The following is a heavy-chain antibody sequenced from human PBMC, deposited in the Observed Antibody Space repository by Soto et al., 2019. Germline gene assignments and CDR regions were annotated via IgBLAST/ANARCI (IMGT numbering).Heavy chain of an antibody. CDR3: ARGSYDSYAGFFGMDV. J-gene: IGHJ6*02. D-gene: IGHD3-10*01. V-gene: IGHV1-69*13. CDR2: IIPFSGTV. CDR1: GGSFMSQA. Sequence: GASVKVSCKASGGSFMSQAISWVRQAPGQGPEWMGGIIPFSGTVTYTRRFQGRLTLTADEPTKTAYMELSSLRSEDTAVYYCARGSYDSYAGFFGMDVWGQGTKVTVSS.